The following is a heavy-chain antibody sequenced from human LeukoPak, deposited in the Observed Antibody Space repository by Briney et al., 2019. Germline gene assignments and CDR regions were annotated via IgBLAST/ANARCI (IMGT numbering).Heavy chain of an antibody. Sequence: GSLRLSCTVSGFTFSTYSMIWVRQAPGKGLEWVSFISSSSSTISYANSVKGRFTISRDNAKNSLYLQMNSLRAEDTAVYYCAREGGSYSVHSWGQGTLVTVSS. D-gene: IGHD1-26*01. CDR1: GFTFSTYS. J-gene: IGHJ4*02. CDR2: ISSSSSTI. V-gene: IGHV3-48*01. CDR3: AREGGSYSVHS.